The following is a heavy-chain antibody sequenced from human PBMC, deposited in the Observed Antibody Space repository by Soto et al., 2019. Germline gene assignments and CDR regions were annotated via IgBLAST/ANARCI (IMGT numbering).Heavy chain of an antibody. CDR2: ISYDGTNI. CDR3: MVVPAARRLYAIDV. Sequence: QVQLVESGGGVVQPGRSLRLSCAASGFSFSSYAMHWVRQAPGKGLEWVAVISYDGTNIYYADSVKGRFTISRDNSKNTLFLQMNSLRAEDTAVYYCMVVPAARRLYAIDVWGQGTMVTVSS. CDR1: GFSFSSYA. J-gene: IGHJ3*01. D-gene: IGHD2-2*01. V-gene: IGHV3-30-3*01.